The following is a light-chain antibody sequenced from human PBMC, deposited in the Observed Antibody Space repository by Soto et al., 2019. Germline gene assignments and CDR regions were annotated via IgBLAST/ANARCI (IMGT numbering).Light chain of an antibody. CDR1: QSVSTS. J-gene: IGKJ2*01. Sequence: DIQMTQSPSTLSASVGDRVTVTCRASQSVSTSLAWYQQKPGKAPKLLIYKASSLESGVPSRFSGSGSGTEFTLTISSLQPEDFATYYCLQDYNYPYTFGQGTKVDIK. V-gene: IGKV1-5*03. CDR3: LQDYNYPYT. CDR2: KAS.